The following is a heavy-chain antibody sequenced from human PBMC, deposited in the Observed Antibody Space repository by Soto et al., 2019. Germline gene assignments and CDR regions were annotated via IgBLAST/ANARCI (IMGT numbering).Heavy chain of an antibody. CDR1: GYTFTSYY. Sequence: ASVKVSCKASGYTFTSYYMHWVRQAPGQGLEWMGIINPSGGSTSYAQKFQGRVTMTGDTSTSTVYMELSSLRSEDTAVYYCAREGTDYDILTGYYYYYYMDVWGKGTTVTVSS. D-gene: IGHD3-9*01. V-gene: IGHV1-46*03. CDR3: AREGTDYDILTGYYYYYYMDV. J-gene: IGHJ6*03. CDR2: INPSGGST.